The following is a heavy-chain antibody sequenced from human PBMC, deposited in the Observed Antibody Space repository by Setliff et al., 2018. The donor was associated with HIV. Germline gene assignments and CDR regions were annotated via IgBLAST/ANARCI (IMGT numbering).Heavy chain of an antibody. Sequence: KPSETLSLTCAVSGYSVSSGYFWGWIRQPPGKGLEWIGSIFHTGSTYYNPSLKSRVTISVDTSKNQFSLRLTSVTAADTAVYYCARVRDYGGNFFDYWGQGTLVTAPQ. D-gene: IGHD4-17*01. V-gene: IGHV4-38-2*01. J-gene: IGHJ4*02. CDR1: GYSVSSGYF. CDR2: IFHTGST. CDR3: ARVRDYGGNFFDY.